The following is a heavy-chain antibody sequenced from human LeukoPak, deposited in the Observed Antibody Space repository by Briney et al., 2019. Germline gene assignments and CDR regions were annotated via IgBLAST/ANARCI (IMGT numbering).Heavy chain of an antibody. V-gene: IGHV1-69*13. Sequence: SVKVSCKASGGTFSSYAISWVRQAPGQGLEWMGGIIPIFGTANYAQKFQGRVTITADESTSTAYMELSSLRSEDTAVYYCARGGVLHTYGSGNFPLENFLGGGDYWGQGTLVTVSS. J-gene: IGHJ4*02. D-gene: IGHD3-10*01. CDR2: IIPIFGTA. CDR3: ARGGVLHTYGSGNFPLENFLGGGDY. CDR1: GGTFSSYA.